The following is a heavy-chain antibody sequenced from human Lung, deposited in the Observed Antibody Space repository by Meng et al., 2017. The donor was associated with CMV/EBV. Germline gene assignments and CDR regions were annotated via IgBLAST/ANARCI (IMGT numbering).Heavy chain of an antibody. CDR1: GGSISTYY. CDR2: NYYSGST. CDR3: ARHQNGGTYPLDY. J-gene: IGHJ4*02. Sequence: VALQGQGLGLVKPSETLSLTCAVSGGSISTYYWSWIRQPPGKGLEWIGNNYYSGSTNYNPSLASRVTISVDSSKNQFSLKLSSVTAADTAVYYCARHQNGGTYPLDYWGQGTLVTVSS. D-gene: IGHD3-16*02. V-gene: IGHV4-59*08.